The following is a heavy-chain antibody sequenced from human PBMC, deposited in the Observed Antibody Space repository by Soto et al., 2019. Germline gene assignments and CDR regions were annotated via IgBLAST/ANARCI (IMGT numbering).Heavy chain of an antibody. CDR2: IRSKANNYAT. D-gene: IGHD5-18*01. J-gene: IGHJ6*02. V-gene: IGHV3-73*02. CDR1: GFSFSGSA. CDR3: VSDTARVYYGLDV. Sequence: EVQLVESGGGLVQPGGSLKLSCAASGFSFSGSAMHWVRQASGKGLEWVGRIRSKANNYATAYAASVEGRFTISRDDSKNTAYLQMNRFTTEDTAVYYCVSDTARVYYGLDVWGLGNTVTVSS.